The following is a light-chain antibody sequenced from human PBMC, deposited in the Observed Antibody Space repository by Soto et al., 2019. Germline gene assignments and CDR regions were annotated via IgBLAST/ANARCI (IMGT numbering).Light chain of an antibody. V-gene: IGKV1-39*01. J-gene: IGKJ2*01. CDR2: ASS. CDR3: HHSSDLPYI. Sequence: DIQMTQSPSSLSASVGDRVTIICRASQSIRTYLNWYQQKPGQAPRLLIYASSSLQSGVPSRFSGSGSGTDFTLTISSLQPEDFATYYCHHSSDLPYIFVQRTKLELK. CDR1: QSIRTY.